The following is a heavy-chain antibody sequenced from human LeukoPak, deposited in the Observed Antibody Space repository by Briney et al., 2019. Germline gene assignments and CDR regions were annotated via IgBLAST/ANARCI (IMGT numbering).Heavy chain of an antibody. V-gene: IGHV1-8*01. D-gene: IGHD3-9*01. CDR2: LKPKRGNT. CDR1: GYTSTTYD. CDR3: ARGYYDIVTGPYFYYYYMDV. J-gene: IGHJ6*03. Sequence: GASLRVSSTAPGYTSTTYDINRVRQAPGDKRERRGDLKPKRGNTGYTQKCQSTITMTRNTAISTAYMELSSLRSEETAVYYCARGYYDIVTGPYFYYYYMDVWGKGTTVTVSS.